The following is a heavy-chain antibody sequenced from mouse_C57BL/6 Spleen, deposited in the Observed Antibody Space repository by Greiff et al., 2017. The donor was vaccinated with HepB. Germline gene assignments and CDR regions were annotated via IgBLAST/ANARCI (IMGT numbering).Heavy chain of an antibody. CDR1: GYTFTSYW. J-gene: IGHJ3*01. CDR3: ARDYDGSSYDWFAY. D-gene: IGHD1-1*01. V-gene: IGHV1-72*01. Sequence: VQLQQPGAELVKPGASVKLSCKASGYTFTSYWMHWVKQRPGRGLEWIGRIDPNSGGTKYNEKFKSKATLTVDKPASTAYMQLSSLTSEDSAVYYCARDYDGSSYDWFAYWGQGTLVTVSA. CDR2: IDPNSGGT.